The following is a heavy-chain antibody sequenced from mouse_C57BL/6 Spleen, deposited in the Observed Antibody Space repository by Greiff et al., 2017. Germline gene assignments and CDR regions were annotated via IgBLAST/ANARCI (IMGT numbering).Heavy chain of an antibody. Sequence: QVQLKQPGAELVKPGASVKLSCKASGYTFTSYWMHWVKQRPGQGLEWIGMIHPNSGSTNYNEKFKSKATLTVDKSSSTAYMQLSSLTSEDSAVYYCARGGGYYDAMDYWGQGTSVTVSS. CDR1: GYTFTSYW. J-gene: IGHJ4*01. D-gene: IGHD2-2*01. V-gene: IGHV1-64*01. CDR2: IHPNSGST. CDR3: ARGGGYYDAMDY.